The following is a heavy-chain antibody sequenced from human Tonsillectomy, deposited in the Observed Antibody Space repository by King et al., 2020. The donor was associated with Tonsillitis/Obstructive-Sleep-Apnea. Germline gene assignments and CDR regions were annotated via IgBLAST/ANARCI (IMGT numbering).Heavy chain of an antibody. CDR3: AREGRYYYDSSGYYQYYFDY. CDR1: GGSISSGGYY. V-gene: IGHV4-31*01. D-gene: IGHD3-22*01. Sequence: VQLQESGPGLVKPSQTLSLTCTVSGGSISSGGYYWSWIRQHPGKGLEWIGYIYYSGSTYYNPSLKGPVTISVDTSKNQFSLKLSSVTAADTAVYYCAREGRYYYDSSGYYQYYFDYWGQGTLVTVSS. CDR2: IYYSGST. J-gene: IGHJ4*02.